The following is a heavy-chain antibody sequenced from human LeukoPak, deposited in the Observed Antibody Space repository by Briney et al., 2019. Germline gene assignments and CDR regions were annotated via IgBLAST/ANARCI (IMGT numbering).Heavy chain of an antibody. J-gene: IGHJ4*02. Sequence: SETLSLTCTVSGGSISSYYWSWIRQPPGKGLEWIGYIYYSGSTNYSPSLKSRVTISVDTSKNQFSLKLSSVTAADTAVYYCARVFDSSGWIHFDYWGQGTLVTVSS. D-gene: IGHD6-19*01. CDR2: IYYSGST. CDR3: ARVFDSSGWIHFDY. CDR1: GGSISSYY. V-gene: IGHV4-59*01.